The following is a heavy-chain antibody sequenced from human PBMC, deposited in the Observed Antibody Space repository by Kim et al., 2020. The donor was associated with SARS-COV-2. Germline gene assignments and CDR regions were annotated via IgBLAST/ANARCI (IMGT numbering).Heavy chain of an antibody. CDR2: ISSSSSYI. J-gene: IGHJ4*02. V-gene: IGHV3-21*01. CDR3: ARGSTPAIRYFDWLFSYFDY. CDR1: GFTFSSYS. D-gene: IGHD3-9*01. Sequence: GGSLRLSCAASGFTFSSYSMNWVRQAPGKGLEWVSSISSSSSYIYYADSVKGRFTISRDNAKNSLYLQMNSLRAEDTAVYYCARGSTPAIRYFDWLFSYFDYWGQGTLVTVSS.